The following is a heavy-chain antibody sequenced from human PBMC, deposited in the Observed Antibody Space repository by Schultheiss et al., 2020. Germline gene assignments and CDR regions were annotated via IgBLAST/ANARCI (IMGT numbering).Heavy chain of an antibody. D-gene: IGHD3-3*01. CDR3: ARAQLLRFLEWRNGFDP. CDR2: INPNSGGT. J-gene: IGHJ5*02. V-gene: IGHV1-2*06. Sequence: ASVKVSCKASGSTFTSYYMHWVRQAPGQGLEWMGRINPNSGGTNYAQKFQGRVTMTRDTSISTAYMELSRLRSDDTAVYYCARAQLLRFLEWRNGFDPWGQGTLVTVSS. CDR1: GSTFTSYY.